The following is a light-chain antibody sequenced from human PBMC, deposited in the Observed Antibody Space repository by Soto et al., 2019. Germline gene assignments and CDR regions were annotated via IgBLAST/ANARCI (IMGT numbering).Light chain of an antibody. CDR2: DVS. CDR1: SSDIGGYNY. J-gene: IGLJ3*02. CDR3: SSYTGSSTWV. V-gene: IGLV2-14*01. Sequence: QSALTQPASVSGSPGQSITISCTGTSSDIGGYNYVSWYQQHPGKAPKLMIYDVSNRPSGVSNRFSGSKSGNTASLTISGLQAEDEADYYCSSYTGSSTWVVGGGTMVTVL.